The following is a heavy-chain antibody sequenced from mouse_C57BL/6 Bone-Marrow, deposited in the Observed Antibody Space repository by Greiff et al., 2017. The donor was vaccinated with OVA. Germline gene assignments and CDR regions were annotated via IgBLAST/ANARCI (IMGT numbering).Heavy chain of an antibody. V-gene: IGHV1-82*01. J-gene: IGHJ4*01. CDR2: IYPGDGDT. D-gene: IGHD2-4*01. Sequence: QVQLQQSGPELVKPGASVKISCKASGYAFSSSWMNWVKQRPGKGLEWIGRIYPGDGDTNYNGKFKGKATLTADTSSSTAYMQLSSLTSEDSAVYFCAREGYDYDYYAMDYRGQGTSVTVSS. CDR3: AREGYDYDYYAMDY. CDR1: GYAFSSSW.